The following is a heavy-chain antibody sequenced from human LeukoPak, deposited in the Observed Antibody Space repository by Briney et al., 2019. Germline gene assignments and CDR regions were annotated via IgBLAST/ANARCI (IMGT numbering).Heavy chain of an antibody. CDR3: ARGLIVGATWGENSNCFDP. CDR1: GGSISSYY. D-gene: IGHD1-26*01. Sequence: SETLSLTCTVSGGSISSYYWSWIRQPPGKGLEWIGYIYYSGSTNYNPSLKSRVTISVDTSKNQFSLKLSSVTAADTAVYYCARGLIVGATWGENSNCFDPWGQGTLATVSS. J-gene: IGHJ5*02. CDR2: IYYSGST. V-gene: IGHV4-59*01.